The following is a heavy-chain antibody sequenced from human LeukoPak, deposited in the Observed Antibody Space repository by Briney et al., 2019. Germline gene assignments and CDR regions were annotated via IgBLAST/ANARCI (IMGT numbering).Heavy chain of an antibody. V-gene: IGHV1-18*01. CDR1: GYTFTSYG. CDR2: ISSYNGNT. CDR3: AREITMVRAVIITRWFDP. J-gene: IGHJ5*02. Sequence: ASVKVSCKASGYTFTSYGISWVRQAPGQGLEWMGWISSYNGNTNYAQNLQGRVTMTTDTSTSTAYMELRSLRSDDTAVYYCAREITMVRAVIITRWFDPWGQGTLVTVSS. D-gene: IGHD3-10*01.